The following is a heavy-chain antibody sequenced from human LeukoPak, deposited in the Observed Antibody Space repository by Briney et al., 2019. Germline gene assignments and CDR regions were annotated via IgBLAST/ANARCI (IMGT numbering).Heavy chain of an antibody. CDR3: ARSLSVGAPYYFDY. V-gene: IGHV1-18*01. Sequence: ASVKVSCKASGYTFTSYGITWVRQAPGQGLEWVGWISAYNGNTKYAQSVQGRGTMTTDTSTSTAYMELRSLRSDDTAVYYCARSLSVGAPYYFDYWGQGTLVTVSS. CDR1: GYTFTSYG. CDR2: ISAYNGNT. J-gene: IGHJ4*02. D-gene: IGHD1-26*01.